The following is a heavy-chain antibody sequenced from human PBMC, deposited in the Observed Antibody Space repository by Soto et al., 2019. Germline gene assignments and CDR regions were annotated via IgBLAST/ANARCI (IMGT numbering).Heavy chain of an antibody. CDR3: ACLHYDCWSGYYLGSGYFDY. CDR1: GGSISSYY. CDR2: IYYSGST. D-gene: IGHD3-3*01. V-gene: IGHV4-59*01. J-gene: IGHJ4*02. Sequence: SETLSLTCTVSGGSISSYYWSWIRQPPGKGLEWIGYIYYSGSTNYNPSLKSRVTISVDTSKNQFSLKLSSVTAADTAVYYCACLHYDCWSGYYLGSGYFDYWGQGTLVTVSS.